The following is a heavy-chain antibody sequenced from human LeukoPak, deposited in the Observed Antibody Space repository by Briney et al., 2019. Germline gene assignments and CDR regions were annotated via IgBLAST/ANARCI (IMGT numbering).Heavy chain of an antibody. CDR3: ARGKYYYDSSGYYYDAFDI. J-gene: IGHJ3*02. V-gene: IGHV4-4*07. CDR2: IYTSGST. Sequence: PSETLSLTCTVSGGSISSYYWSWLRQPAGKGLEWLGRIYTSGSTNYNPSLKSRVTMSVDTSKNQFSLKLSSVTAADTAVYYCARGKYYYDSSGYYYDAFDIWGQGTMVTVSS. CDR1: GGSISSYY. D-gene: IGHD3-22*01.